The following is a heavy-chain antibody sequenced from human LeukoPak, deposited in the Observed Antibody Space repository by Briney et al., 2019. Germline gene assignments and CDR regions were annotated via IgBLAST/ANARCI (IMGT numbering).Heavy chain of an antibody. D-gene: IGHD1-26*01. CDR1: GLIFSSYG. CDR2: IWYDGSNK. V-gene: IGHV3-33*01. J-gene: IGHJ4*02. Sequence: GGSLRLSCAASGLIFSSYGMHWVRQAPGKGLEWVAVIWYDGSNKYYADSVKGQFTISRDNSKNTLYLQMNSLRVEDTAMYYCATNSGSPGGYWGQGTLVTVSS. CDR3: ATNSGSPGGY.